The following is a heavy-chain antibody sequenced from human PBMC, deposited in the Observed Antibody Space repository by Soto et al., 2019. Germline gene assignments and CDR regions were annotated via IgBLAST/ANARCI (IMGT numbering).Heavy chain of an antibody. V-gene: IGHV5-51*01. CDR2: IYPGDSDT. J-gene: IGHJ3*02. Sequence: GESLKISCKGSGYSFTSYWIGWVRQMPGKGLEWMGIIYPGDSDTRYSPSFQGQVTISADKSISTAYLQWSSLKASDTAMYYCARGRTELGIRRDAFDIWGQGTVVTVSS. CDR1: GYSFTSYW. D-gene: IGHD7-27*01. CDR3: ARGRTELGIRRDAFDI.